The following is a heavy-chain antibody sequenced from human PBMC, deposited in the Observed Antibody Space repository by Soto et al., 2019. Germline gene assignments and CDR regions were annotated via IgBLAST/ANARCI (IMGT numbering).Heavy chain of an antibody. CDR3: ARGDSTDCSNGVCSFFYNHDMDV. D-gene: IGHD2-8*01. Sequence: ASVKVSCKASGYSFTDYRIHWVRQAPGQGLEWLGRINPKSGGTSTAQKFQGWVTMTTDTSISTASMELTRLTSDDTAIYYCARGDSTDCSNGVCSFFYNHDMDVWGQGTTGTLSS. CDR2: INPKSGGT. V-gene: IGHV1-2*04. J-gene: IGHJ6*02. CDR1: GYSFTDYR.